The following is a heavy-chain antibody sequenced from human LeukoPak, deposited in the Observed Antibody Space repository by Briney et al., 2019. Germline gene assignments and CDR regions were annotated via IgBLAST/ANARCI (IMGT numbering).Heavy chain of an antibody. Sequence: SVKVSCKASGGTFSSYAISWVRQAPGQGPEWMGRIIPILGIANYAQKFQGRVTITADKSTSTAYMELSSLRSEDTAVYYCASVYYYDSSGERDYWGQGTLVTVSS. CDR3: ASVYYYDSSGERDY. CDR2: IIPILGIA. V-gene: IGHV1-69*04. D-gene: IGHD3-22*01. CDR1: GGTFSSYA. J-gene: IGHJ4*02.